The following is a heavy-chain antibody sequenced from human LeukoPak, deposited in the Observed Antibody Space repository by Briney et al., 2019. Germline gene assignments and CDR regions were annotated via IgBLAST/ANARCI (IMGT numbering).Heavy chain of an antibody. D-gene: IGHD1-14*01. CDR3: ARGTLNIPGEHGAFDY. CDR2: ISATGNYI. V-gene: IGHV3-21*01. CDR1: ASTFSSYT. J-gene: IGHJ4*02. Sequence: GGSLRLSCSVSASTFSSYTMSWVRQTPGKGLGWVSLISATGNYIYYADSVKGRFTISRDNARNSLYLQMSGLRAEDTAVYYCARGTLNIPGEHGAFDYWGQGTLVTVSS.